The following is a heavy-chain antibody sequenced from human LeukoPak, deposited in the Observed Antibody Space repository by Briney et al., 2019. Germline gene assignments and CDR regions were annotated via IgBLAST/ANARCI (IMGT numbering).Heavy chain of an antibody. V-gene: IGHV1-69*13. Sequence: SVKVSCKASGGTYSSYAISWVRQAPGQGLEWMGGIIPIFGTANYAQKFQGRVAVTADESTSTAYMELSSLRSEDTAVYYCARAPYSSGGSTNYYYYYYMDVWGKGTTVTVSS. CDR2: IIPIFGTA. CDR3: ARAPYSSGGSTNYYYYYYMDV. J-gene: IGHJ6*03. CDR1: GGTYSSYA. D-gene: IGHD6-19*01.